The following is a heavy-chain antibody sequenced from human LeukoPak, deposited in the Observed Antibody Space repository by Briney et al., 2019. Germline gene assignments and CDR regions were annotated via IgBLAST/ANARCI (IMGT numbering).Heavy chain of an antibody. V-gene: IGHV3-23*01. CDR3: AKDCTNGVCYANFDY. J-gene: IGHJ4*02. D-gene: IGHD2-8*01. Sequence: GGSLRLSCAASGFTFSSYSMNWVRQAPGKGLEWVSAISGSGGSTYYADSVKGRFTISRDNSKNTLYLQMNSLRAEDTAVYYCAKDCTNGVCYANFDYWGQGTLVTVSS. CDR2: ISGSGGST. CDR1: GFTFSSYS.